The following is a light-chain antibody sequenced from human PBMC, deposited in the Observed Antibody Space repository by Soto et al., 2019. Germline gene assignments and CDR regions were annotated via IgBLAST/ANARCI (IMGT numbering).Light chain of an antibody. CDR2: DVS. CDR3: CSYAGSYTHWV. CDR1: SSDVGAYNY. Sequence: QSALTQPRSVSGSPGQSVTISCTGTSSDVGAYNYVSWYQKHPGKAPKLMIYDVSKRPSGVPDRFSGSKSGNTASLTISGLQAEDEADYHCCSYAGSYTHWVFGGGTQLTVL. J-gene: IGLJ3*02. V-gene: IGLV2-11*01.